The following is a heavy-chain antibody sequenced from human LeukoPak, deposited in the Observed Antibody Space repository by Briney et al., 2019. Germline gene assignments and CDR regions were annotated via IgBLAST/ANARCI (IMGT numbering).Heavy chain of an antibody. V-gene: IGHV3-23*01. Sequence: GGSLRLSCAASGFTFSSYAMSWVRQAPGKGLEWVSAISGSGGSTYYADSVKGWFTISRDNSKSTLYLQMNSLRAEDTAVYYCAKDVLELYDIYDYWGQGTLVTVSS. CDR3: AKDVLELYDIYDY. D-gene: IGHD3-9*01. J-gene: IGHJ4*02. CDR2: ISGSGGST. CDR1: GFTFSSYA.